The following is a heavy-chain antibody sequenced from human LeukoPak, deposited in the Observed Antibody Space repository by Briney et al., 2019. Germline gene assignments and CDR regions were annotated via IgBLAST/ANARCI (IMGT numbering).Heavy chain of an antibody. V-gene: IGHV4-59*01. CDR1: GGSISSYY. J-gene: IGHJ6*02. CDR3: ARGDRIQLWLPQFYYYGMDV. Sequence: SETLSLTCTVSGGSISSYYWSWIRQPPGKGLEWIGYIYYSGSTNYNPSLKSRVTISVDTSKNQFSLKLSSVTAADTAVYYCARGDRIQLWLPQFYYYGMDVWGQGTTVTVSS. CDR2: IYYSGST. D-gene: IGHD5-18*01.